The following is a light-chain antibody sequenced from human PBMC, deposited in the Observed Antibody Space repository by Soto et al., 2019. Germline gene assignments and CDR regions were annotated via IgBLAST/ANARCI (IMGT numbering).Light chain of an antibody. J-gene: IGKJ3*01. CDR3: QKYNSAPLT. CDR2: AAS. CDR1: QGISTY. Sequence: DIQMTQSPSSLSASVRDRVTITCRASQGISTYLAWYQQKPGKVPKLLIYAASTLQSGVPSRFSGSGSGTDFTLTISSLQPEDVATYYCQKYNSAPLTFGPGTKVDI. V-gene: IGKV1-27*01.